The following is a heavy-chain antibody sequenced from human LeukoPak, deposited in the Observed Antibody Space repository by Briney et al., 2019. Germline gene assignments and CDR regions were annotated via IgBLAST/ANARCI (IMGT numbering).Heavy chain of an antibody. CDR1: GFTFSSFG. D-gene: IGHD5-18*01. CDR2: IRYDGSTK. CDR3: ARVGRGSSFKVHYFDY. J-gene: IGHJ4*02. Sequence: GGSLRLSCAASGFTFSSFGMHWVRQAPGKGLEWVAFIRYDGSTKHYADSVKGRFTISRDNSKNTLYLQMNSLIPEDTAVYYCARVGRGSSFKVHYFDYWGQGTLVTVSS. V-gene: IGHV3-30*02.